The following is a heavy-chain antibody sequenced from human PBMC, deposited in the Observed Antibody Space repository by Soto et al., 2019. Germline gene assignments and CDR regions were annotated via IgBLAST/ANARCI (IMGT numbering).Heavy chain of an antibody. J-gene: IGHJ4*02. CDR2: ISYSGTT. V-gene: IGHV4-61*01. CDR1: GVSVSSGSFY. CDR3: ARGATVTQYDY. Sequence: QVQLQESGPGLVKPSETLSLTCTVSGVSVSSGSFYWAWIRQPPGKGLEWIGFISYSGTTNNNPSLKSRVNISVDTSRSQISLMVRSLTAADTALDDCARGATVTQYDYWGQVHMVTVSS. D-gene: IGHD4-17*01.